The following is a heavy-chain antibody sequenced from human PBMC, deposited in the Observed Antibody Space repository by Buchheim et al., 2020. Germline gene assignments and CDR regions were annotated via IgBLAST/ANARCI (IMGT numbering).Heavy chain of an antibody. Sequence: QVQLVESGGGVVQPGRSLRLSCAASGFTFSSYGMHWVRQAPGKGLEWVAVIWYDGSNKYYADSVKGRFTIARANSKNTLYLQMNSLRAEDTAVYYCARAGTGNTVYYGMDVWGQGTT. CDR1: GFTFSSYG. J-gene: IGHJ6*02. CDR3: ARAGTGNTVYYGMDV. V-gene: IGHV3-33*01. D-gene: IGHD1-1*01. CDR2: IWYDGSNK.